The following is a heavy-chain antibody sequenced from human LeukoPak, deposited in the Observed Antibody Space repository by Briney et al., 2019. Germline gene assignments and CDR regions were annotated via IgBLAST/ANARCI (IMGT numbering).Heavy chain of an antibody. Sequence: GGSLRLSCAASGFTVSGNYMSWVRQAPGKGLEWVSVIYSGGSTYYADSVKGRFTISRDNSKNTLYLQMNSLRAEDTAVYYCARDQGSRIQLWYEGFDYWGQGTLVTVSS. J-gene: IGHJ4*02. CDR1: GFTVSGNY. V-gene: IGHV3-66*01. D-gene: IGHD5-18*01. CDR2: IYSGGST. CDR3: ARDQGSRIQLWYEGFDY.